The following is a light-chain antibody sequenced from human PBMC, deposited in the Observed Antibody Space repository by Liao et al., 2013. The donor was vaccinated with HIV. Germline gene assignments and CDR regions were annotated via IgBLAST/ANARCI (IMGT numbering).Light chain of an antibody. CDR1: KLGDKY. V-gene: IGLV3-1*01. CDR3: QAWDSSTXVV. J-gene: IGLJ7*01. CDR2: QDS. Sequence: SYELTQPPSVSVSPGQTASINCSGDKLGDKYACWYQQKPGQSPVLVIYQDSKRPSGIPERFSGSNSGNTATLTISGTQAMDEADYYCQAWDSSTXVVVGG.